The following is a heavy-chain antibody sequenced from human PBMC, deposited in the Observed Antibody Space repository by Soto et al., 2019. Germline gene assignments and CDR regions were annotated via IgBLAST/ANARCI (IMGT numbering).Heavy chain of an antibody. CDR3: ARHKRDLRFLEWSYYFDX. D-gene: IGHD3-3*01. Sequence: GGSLRLSCAASGFTFSSYAMHWVRQAPGKGLEWVAVISYDGSNKYYADSVKGRFTISRDNSKNTLYLQMNSLRAEDTAVYYCARHKRDLRFLEWSYYFDXWGQGTLVTVSS. CDR1: GFTFSSYA. V-gene: IGHV3-30-3*01. J-gene: IGHJ4*02. CDR2: ISYDGSNK.